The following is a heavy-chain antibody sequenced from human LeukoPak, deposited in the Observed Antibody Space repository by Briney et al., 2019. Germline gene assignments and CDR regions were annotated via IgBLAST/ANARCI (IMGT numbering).Heavy chain of an antibody. J-gene: IGHJ5*02. D-gene: IGHD2/OR15-2a*01. Sequence: ASVKVSCKASGYTFTSYGISWVRQAPGQGLEWMGWISAYNGNTNYAQKLQGRVTMTTDTSTSTAYMELRSLRFDDTAVYYCARVFYGPNWFDPWGQGTLVTVSS. CDR3: ARVFYGPNWFDP. CDR2: ISAYNGNT. CDR1: GYTFTSYG. V-gene: IGHV1-18*01.